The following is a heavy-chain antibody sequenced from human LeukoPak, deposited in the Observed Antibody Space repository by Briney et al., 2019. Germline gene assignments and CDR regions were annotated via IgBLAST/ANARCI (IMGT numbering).Heavy chain of an antibody. V-gene: IGHV3-33*01. CDR2: IWHDGSNK. D-gene: IGHD3-22*01. Sequence: PGRSLKLSCAASGFTFSSYGMHWVRQAPGKGLEWVAVIWHDGSNKYYADSVKGRFTISRDNSKNTLYLQMNSLRAEDTAVYYCAREETNYYHSSAYPDGMDVWGQGTTVTVSS. CDR1: GFTFSSYG. J-gene: IGHJ6*02. CDR3: AREETNYYHSSAYPDGMDV.